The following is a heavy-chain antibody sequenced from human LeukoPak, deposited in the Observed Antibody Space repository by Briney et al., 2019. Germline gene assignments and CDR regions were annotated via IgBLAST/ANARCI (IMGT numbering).Heavy chain of an antibody. D-gene: IGHD3-3*01. Sequence: PGGSLRLSCAASGFTFSSYAMSWVRQAPGKGLEWVSAISGNGGSTYYADSVKGRFTISRDNSKNTLYLQMNSLRAEDTAVYYCAKVRYDFWSGYLDYFDYWGQGTLVTVSS. V-gene: IGHV3-23*01. J-gene: IGHJ4*02. CDR3: AKVRYDFWSGYLDYFDY. CDR1: GFTFSSYA. CDR2: ISGNGGST.